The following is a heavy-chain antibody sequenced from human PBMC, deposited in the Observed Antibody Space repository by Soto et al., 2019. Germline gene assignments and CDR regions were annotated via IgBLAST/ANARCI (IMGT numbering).Heavy chain of an antibody. CDR1: GGSISSGDYY. Sequence: TLSLTCTVSGGSISSGDYYWSWIRQPPGKGLEWIGYIYYSGSTYYNPSLKSRVTISVDTSKNQFSLKLSSVTAADTAVYYCARYSGYEGLRFDPWGQGTLVTVSS. D-gene: IGHD5-12*01. CDR2: IYYSGST. J-gene: IGHJ5*02. CDR3: ARYSGYEGLRFDP. V-gene: IGHV4-30-4*01.